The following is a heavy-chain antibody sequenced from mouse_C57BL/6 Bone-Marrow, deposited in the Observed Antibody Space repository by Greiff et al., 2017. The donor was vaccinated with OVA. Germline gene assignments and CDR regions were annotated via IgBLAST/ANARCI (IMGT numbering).Heavy chain of an antibody. J-gene: IGHJ2*01. CDR2: IDPANGNT. Sequence: EVQLQQSGAELVRPGASVKLSCTASGFNIKDDYMHWVKQRPEQGLEWIGWIDPANGNTKYAPKFQGKATITADTSSNTAYLQLSSLTSEDTAIYYCARKGGYFDYWGQGTTLTVSS. CDR3: ARKGGYFDY. V-gene: IGHV14-3*01. CDR1: GFNIKDDY.